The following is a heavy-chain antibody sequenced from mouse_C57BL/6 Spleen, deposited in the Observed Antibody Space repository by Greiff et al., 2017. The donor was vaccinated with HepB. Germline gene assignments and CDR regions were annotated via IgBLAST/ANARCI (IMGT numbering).Heavy chain of an antibody. CDR1: GYTFTSYN. J-gene: IGHJ2*01. V-gene: IGHV1-12*01. Sequence: LQQSGAELVRPGASVKMSCKASGYTFTSYNMHWVKQTPRQGLEWIGAIYPGNGDTSYNQKFKGKATLTVDKSSSTAYMQLSSLTSEDSAVYFCARWGSTMVTPYYFDYWGQGTTLTVSS. D-gene: IGHD2-2*01. CDR2: IYPGNGDT. CDR3: ARWGSTMVTPYYFDY.